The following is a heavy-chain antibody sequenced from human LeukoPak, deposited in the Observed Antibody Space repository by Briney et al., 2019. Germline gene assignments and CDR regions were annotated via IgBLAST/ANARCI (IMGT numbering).Heavy chain of an antibody. J-gene: IGHJ4*02. D-gene: IGHD1-26*01. CDR1: GFTFSRDA. V-gene: IGHV3-21*01. CDR2: INSRSTDT. Sequence: PGGSLRLPCAGSGFTFSRDAMNWVRQAPGKGLEWVSSINSRSTDTAYADSVKGRFTISRDNGNNSVFLQMNSLGVDDTAIYFCARGGGSYSYWGQGVRVTVSS. CDR3: ARGGGSYSY.